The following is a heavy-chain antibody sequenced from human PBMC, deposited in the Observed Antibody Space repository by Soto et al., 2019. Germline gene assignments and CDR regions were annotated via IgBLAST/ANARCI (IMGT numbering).Heavy chain of an antibody. CDR3: AKGADYCSSTSCYPDY. Sequence: VQLVESGGGLVQPGRSLRLSCAASGFTFDDYAMHWVRQAPGKGLEWVSGISWNSGSIGYADSVKGRFTISRDNAKNSLYLQMNSLRAEDTALYYCAKGADYCSSTSCYPDYWGQGTLVTVSS. CDR2: ISWNSGSI. V-gene: IGHV3-9*01. D-gene: IGHD2-2*01. J-gene: IGHJ4*02. CDR1: GFTFDDYA.